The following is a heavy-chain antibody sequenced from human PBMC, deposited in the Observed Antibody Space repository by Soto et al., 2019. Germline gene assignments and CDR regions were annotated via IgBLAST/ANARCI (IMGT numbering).Heavy chain of an antibody. J-gene: IGHJ6*02. CDR2: ISHDGINQ. CDR3: ARDLTSTAWNTGGGYYYYYGMDV. V-gene: IGHV3-30*03. Sequence: GGSLRLSCAGSGFIFSNYAMHWVRQAPGKGLEWVTLISHDGINQLYADSVRGRFTVSRDNSKNTMYLKINTLRADDTAVYYCARDLTSTAWNTGGGYYYYYGMDVWGQGTTVTVSS. D-gene: IGHD1-1*01. CDR1: GFIFSNYA.